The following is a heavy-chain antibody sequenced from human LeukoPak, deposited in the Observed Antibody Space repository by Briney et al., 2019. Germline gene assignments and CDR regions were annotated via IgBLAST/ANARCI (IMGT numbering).Heavy chain of an antibody. CDR3: ARDRGITMVRGLLY. J-gene: IGHJ4*02. Sequence: GGSLRLSCAASGFTSSSYGMHWVRKAPGKGLEWVAVIRYDGSNTYYADSVKGRFTISRDNSKNTLYLQMNSLRAEDTAVYYCARDRGITMVRGLLYWGQGTLVTVSS. V-gene: IGHV3-33*01. CDR1: GFTSSSYG. D-gene: IGHD3-10*01. CDR2: IRYDGSNT.